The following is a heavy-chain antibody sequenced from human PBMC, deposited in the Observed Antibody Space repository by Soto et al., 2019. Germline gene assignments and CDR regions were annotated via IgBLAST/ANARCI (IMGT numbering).Heavy chain of an antibody. J-gene: IGHJ5*02. V-gene: IGHV1-8*02. CDR1: GYTFINYD. CDR3: ARMASSGTLNWFDP. Sequence: ASVKVSCKASGYTFINYDISWVRQATGQGLEWMGWMNPGSGKTGYANKFQGRVTMTRDASTSTAHLELSSLTSEDTAVYYCARMASSGTLNWFDPWGQGTLVTVSS. CDR2: MNPGSGKT.